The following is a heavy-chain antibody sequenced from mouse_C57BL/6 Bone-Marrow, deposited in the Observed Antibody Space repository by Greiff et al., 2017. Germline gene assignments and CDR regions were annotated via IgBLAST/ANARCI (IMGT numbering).Heavy chain of an antibody. CDR3: ARETTVVHFDY. Sequence: QVQLKQSGAELVRPGSSVKLSCKASGYTFTSYWMDWVKQRPGQGLEWIGNIYPSDSETHYNQKFKDKATLTVDKSSSTAYMQLSSLTSEDSAVYYCARETTVVHFDYWGQGTTLTVSS. V-gene: IGHV1-61*01. J-gene: IGHJ2*01. CDR2: IYPSDSET. D-gene: IGHD1-1*01. CDR1: GYTFTSYW.